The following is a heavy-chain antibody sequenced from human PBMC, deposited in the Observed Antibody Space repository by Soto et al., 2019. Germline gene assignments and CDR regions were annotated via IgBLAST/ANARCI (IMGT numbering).Heavy chain of an antibody. V-gene: IGHV4-30-2*01. J-gene: IGHJ4*02. Sequence: PSETLSLTCAVSGGSISSGGYSWSWIRQPPGKGLEWIGYTYHSGSTYYNPSLKSRVTISVDRSKNQFSLKLSSVTAADTAVYYCARVSDSSGYLFWGQGTLVTVSS. CDR2: TYHSGST. CDR3: ARVSDSSGYLF. CDR1: GGSISSGGYS. D-gene: IGHD3-22*01.